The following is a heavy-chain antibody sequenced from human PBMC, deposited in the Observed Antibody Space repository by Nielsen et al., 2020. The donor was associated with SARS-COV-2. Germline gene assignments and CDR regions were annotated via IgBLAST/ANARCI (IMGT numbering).Heavy chain of an antibody. CDR2: ISSSGSTI. V-gene: IGHV3-48*03. CDR1: GFTFSSYE. J-gene: IGHJ3*02. CDR3: ARVWYYDSSGYWSAFDI. Sequence: GGSLRLSCAASGFTFSSYEMNWVRQAPGKGLEWVSYISSSGSTIYYADSVKGRFTISRDNAKNSLYLQMNSLRAEDTAVYYCARVWYYDSSGYWSAFDIWGQGTMVTVSS. D-gene: IGHD3-22*01.